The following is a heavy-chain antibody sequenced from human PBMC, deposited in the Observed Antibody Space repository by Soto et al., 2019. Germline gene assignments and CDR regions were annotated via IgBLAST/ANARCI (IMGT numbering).Heavy chain of an antibody. D-gene: IGHD5-18*01. J-gene: IGHJ6*02. CDR3: ARAPYTQKGFYYGMDL. CDR1: GFTFSSYG. Sequence: PGGSLRLSCAASGFTFSSYGMHWVRQAPGKGLEWVAVIWYDGSNKYYADSVKGRFTISRDNSKNTLYLQMNSLRAEDTAVYYCARAPYTQKGFYYGMDLWGQGTTVTVSS. V-gene: IGHV3-33*01. CDR2: IWYDGSNK.